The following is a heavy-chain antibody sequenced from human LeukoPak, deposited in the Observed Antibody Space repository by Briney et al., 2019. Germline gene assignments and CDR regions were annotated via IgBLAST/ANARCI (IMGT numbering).Heavy chain of an antibody. V-gene: IGHV4-4*07. CDR3: ARILDRDI. J-gene: IGHJ3*02. D-gene: IGHD3-22*01. Sequence: PSETLSLTCTVSGGPITNSYWSWIRHSAGTGMEWIGRIHATGSTDYSPSLKSRVSVSLDMPTKQFSLTLSAVTAADTATYYCARILDRDIWGQGTLVTVSP. CDR2: IHATGST. CDR1: GGPITNSY.